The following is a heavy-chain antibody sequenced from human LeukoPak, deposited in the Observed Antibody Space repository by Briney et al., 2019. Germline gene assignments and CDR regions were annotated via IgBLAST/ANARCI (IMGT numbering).Heavy chain of an antibody. V-gene: IGHV3-30*04. CDR3: ARGGVEQWLPHFDY. Sequence: PGRSLTLSCAASGFTFSSYAMHWVRQPPGKGLEGVAGISYDGSNKYYADSVKGRFTISRDNSKNTLYLQMNSLRAEDTAVYYCARGGVEQWLPHFDYWGQGTLVTVSS. CDR2: ISYDGSNK. CDR1: GFTFSSYA. J-gene: IGHJ4*02. D-gene: IGHD6-19*01.